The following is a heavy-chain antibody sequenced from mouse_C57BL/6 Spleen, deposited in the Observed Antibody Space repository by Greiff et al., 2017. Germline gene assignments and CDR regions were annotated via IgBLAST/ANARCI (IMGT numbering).Heavy chain of an antibody. J-gene: IGHJ4*01. CDR2: INPSTGGT. Sequence: EVKLMESGPELVKPGASVKISCKASGYSFTGYYMNWVKQSPEKSLEWIGEINPSTGGTTYNQKFKAKATLTVDKSSSTAYMQLKSLTSEDSAVYYCARSGGYDIYYYAMDYWGQGTSVTVSS. D-gene: IGHD2-2*01. CDR3: ARSGGYDIYYYAMDY. CDR1: GYSFTGYY. V-gene: IGHV1-42*01.